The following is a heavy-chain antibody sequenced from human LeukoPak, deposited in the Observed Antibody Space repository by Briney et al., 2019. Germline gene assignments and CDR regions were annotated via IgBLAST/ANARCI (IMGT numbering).Heavy chain of an antibody. CDR1: GGSISSYY. CDR3: ARARADYDILTGYYTRYYFDY. J-gene: IGHJ4*02. V-gene: IGHV4-59*12. Sequence: KPSETLSLTCTVSGGSISSYYWSWIRQPPGKGLEWIGYIYHSGSTYYNPSLKSRDTISVDRSKNQFSLKLSSVTAADTAVYYCARARADYDILTGYYTRYYFDYWGQGTLVTVSS. D-gene: IGHD3-9*01. CDR2: IYHSGST.